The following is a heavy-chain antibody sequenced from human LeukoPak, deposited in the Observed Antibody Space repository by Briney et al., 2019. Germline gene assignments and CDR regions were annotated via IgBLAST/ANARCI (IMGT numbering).Heavy chain of an antibody. V-gene: IGHV3-48*02. CDR3: ASGYDRGDY. D-gene: IGHD3-10*02. CDR1: GFTFSSYS. CDR2: ISSSGRTI. Sequence: GRSLRLSCAASGFTFSSYSMNWVRQAPGKGLEWVSYISSSGRTIYYADSVKGRFTISRDNAKNSLYLQLNSLRDEDTAVYYCASGYDRGDYWGQGTLVTVSS. J-gene: IGHJ4*02.